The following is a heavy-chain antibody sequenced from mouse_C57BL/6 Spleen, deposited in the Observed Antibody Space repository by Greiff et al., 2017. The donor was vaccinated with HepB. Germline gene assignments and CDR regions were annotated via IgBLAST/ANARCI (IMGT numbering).Heavy chain of an antibody. V-gene: IGHV1-15*01. Sequence: VKLQQSGAELVRPGASVTLSCKASGYTFTDYEMHWVKQTPVHGLEWIGAIDPETGGTAYNQKFKGKAILTADKSSSTAYMELRSLTSEDSAVYYCTRNYGSSSRFAYWGQGTLVTVSA. CDR1: GYTFTDYE. CDR3: TRNYGSSSRFAY. J-gene: IGHJ3*01. CDR2: IDPETGGT. D-gene: IGHD1-1*01.